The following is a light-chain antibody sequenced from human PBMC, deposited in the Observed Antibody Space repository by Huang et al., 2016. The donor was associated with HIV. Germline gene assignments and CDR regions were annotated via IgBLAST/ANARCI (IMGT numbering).Light chain of an antibody. V-gene: IGKV3-11*01. Sequence: EIVLTQSPATLSLSPGERATLSCRASQSISNYLIWYQQKPGQAPRLLIYDASNMATGIPARFSGRGSGTDFTLTISSLEPEDFAIYYCQQRSNWPPVTFGQGTRLDI. CDR1: QSISNY. CDR2: DAS. CDR3: QQRSNWPPVT. J-gene: IGKJ5*01.